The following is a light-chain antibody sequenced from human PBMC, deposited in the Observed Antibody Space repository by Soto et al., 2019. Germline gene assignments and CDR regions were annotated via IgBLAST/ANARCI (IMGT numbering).Light chain of an antibody. CDR1: SSDVGGYNY. CDR2: EVS. J-gene: IGLJ3*02. CDR3: SSYAGSNLWV. V-gene: IGLV2-8*01. Sequence: QSALTQPPSASGSPGQSVTISCTGTSSDVGGYNYVSWYQQHPGKAPKLMIYEVSKRPSGVPDRFSGSKSGNTASQTVPGLQAEDEADYYCSSYAGSNLWVFGGGTKLTVL.